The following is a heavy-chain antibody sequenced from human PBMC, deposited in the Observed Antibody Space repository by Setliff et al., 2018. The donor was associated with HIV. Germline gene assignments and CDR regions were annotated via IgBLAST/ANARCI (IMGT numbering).Heavy chain of an antibody. D-gene: IGHD5-12*01. V-gene: IGHV4-34*01. J-gene: IGHJ6*02. CDR1: GGSFSGYY. Sequence: SETLSLTCAVYGGSFSGYYWSWIRQPPGKGLEWIGEIYRSGSTNYNPSLKSRVTISLDKSKNQFSLKVNSVTAADTAVYYCARGDGYRANDAYYDTGMDVWGQGITVTVSS. CDR3: ARGDGYRANDAYYDTGMDV. CDR2: IYRSGST.